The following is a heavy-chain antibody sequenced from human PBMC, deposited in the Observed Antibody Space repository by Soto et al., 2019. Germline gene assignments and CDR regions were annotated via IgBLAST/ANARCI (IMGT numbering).Heavy chain of an antibody. CDR1: GGTVSTYA. V-gene: IGHV1-69*01. CDR2: VIPIFGTP. CDR3: TRSQVVSSSLDIYYYSYYGMDG. D-gene: IGHD6-19*01. Sequence: QVQLVQSGAEVKKPGSSVKVSCKAPGGTVSTYAISWGRQAPGQGLEWMGGVIPIFGTPKYAQKFHGRVTITADAPTSTGYLELRSLRSEDTAVYYCTRSQVVSSSLDIYYYSYYGMDGWGQGTTVTVSS. J-gene: IGHJ6*02.